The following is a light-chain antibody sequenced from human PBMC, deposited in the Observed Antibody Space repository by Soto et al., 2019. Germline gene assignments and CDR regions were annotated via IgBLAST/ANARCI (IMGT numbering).Light chain of an antibody. CDR3: SSYLV. Sequence: QSVLTQPASVSGSPGQSITISCTGTSSDVGGYNYVSWYQQHPGKAPKLMIYDVSNQPSGVSNRFSGCKSGNTASLTISGLKAEDEADYYCSSYLVLGGGTKLTVL. CDR2: DVS. CDR1: SSDVGGYNY. J-gene: IGLJ2*01. V-gene: IGLV2-14*01.